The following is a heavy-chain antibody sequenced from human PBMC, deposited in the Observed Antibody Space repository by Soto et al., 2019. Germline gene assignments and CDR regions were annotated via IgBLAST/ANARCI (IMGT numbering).Heavy chain of an antibody. CDR2: LYSGGNT. V-gene: IGHV3-53*02. Sequence: EVHLVETGGGLIQPGGSLRLSCAASGFTVSGNNMGWVRQAPGRGLEWVSVLYSGGNTYYTASVKGRLTISRDNSKNTLYLQMSSLRADDTAVYYCARVGDDGDHQPLWFFDLWGRGTLVTVSS. CDR1: GFTVSGNN. J-gene: IGHJ2*01. CDR3: ARVGDDGDHQPLWFFDL. D-gene: IGHD4-17*01.